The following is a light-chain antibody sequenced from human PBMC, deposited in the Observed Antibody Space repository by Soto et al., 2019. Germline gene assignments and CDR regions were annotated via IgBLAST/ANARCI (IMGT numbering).Light chain of an antibody. CDR2: DDS. Sequence: SYELTQPPSVSVAPGQTARITCGGNRIGSKSVHWFQQKPGQAPVLGVHDDSDRPSGIPERFSGSNSGGTATLTISRVEAGDEADYYCQVWDSRDDHRVFGGGTKRTVL. J-gene: IGLJ2*01. CDR3: QVWDSRDDHRV. CDR1: RIGSKS. V-gene: IGLV3-21*02.